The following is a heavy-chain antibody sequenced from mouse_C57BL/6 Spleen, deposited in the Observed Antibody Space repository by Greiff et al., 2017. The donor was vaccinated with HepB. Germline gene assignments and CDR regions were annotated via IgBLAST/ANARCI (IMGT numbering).Heavy chain of an antibody. V-gene: IGHV1-15*01. CDR3: TRITTVVATDYAMDY. Sequence: VQLQQSGAELVRPGASVTLSCKASGYTFTDYEMHWVKQTPVHGLEWIGAIDPETGGTAYNQKVKGKAILTADKSSSTAYMELRSLTSEDSAVYYCTRITTVVATDYAMDYWGQGTSVTVSS. CDR2: IDPETGGT. D-gene: IGHD1-1*01. J-gene: IGHJ4*01. CDR1: GYTFTDYE.